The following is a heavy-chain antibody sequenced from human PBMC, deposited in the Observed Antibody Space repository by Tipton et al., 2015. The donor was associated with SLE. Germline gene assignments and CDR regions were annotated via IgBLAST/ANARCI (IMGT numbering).Heavy chain of an antibody. J-gene: IGHJ3*02. Sequence: SLRLSCAASGFTVSSNYMSWVRQAPGKGLEWVSVIYSGGSTYYADSVKGRFTISRDNSKNTLYLQMNSLRAEDTAVYYCARGGDYGDYDDAFDIWGQGTRVTVSS. CDR3: ARGGDYGDYDDAFDI. CDR1: GFTVSSNY. D-gene: IGHD4-17*01. V-gene: IGHV3-66*02. CDR2: IYSGGST.